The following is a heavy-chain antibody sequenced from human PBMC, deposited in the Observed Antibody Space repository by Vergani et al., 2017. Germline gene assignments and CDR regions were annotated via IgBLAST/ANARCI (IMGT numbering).Heavy chain of an antibody. CDR3: ARAQMATNYFDL. J-gene: IGHJ4*02. Sequence: QAQLGQSDSEVRKPGDSLTLSCKTSGYTFVNYLITWVRQAPGQGLEWMGWISPFNNKTQYSQKVEGRVTITSDTSSSTVFLELRRLTSDDTARYFCARAQMATNYFDLWVRGTLVTVSS. V-gene: IGHV1-18*01. CDR2: ISPFNNKT. D-gene: IGHD5-24*01. CDR1: GYTFVNYL.